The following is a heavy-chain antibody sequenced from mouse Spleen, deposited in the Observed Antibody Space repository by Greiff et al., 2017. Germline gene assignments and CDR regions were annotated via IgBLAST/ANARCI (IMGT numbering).Heavy chain of an antibody. CDR3: ARSGGNYVYYAMDY. Sequence: QVQLKQSGAELVRPGTSVKMSCKASGYTFTNYWIGWAKQRPGHGLEWIGDIYPGGGYTNYNEKFKGKATLTADKSSSTAYMQFSSLTSEDSAIYYCARSGGNYVYYAMDYWGQGTSVTVSS. V-gene: IGHV1-63*01. CDR2: IYPGGGYT. CDR1: GYTFTNYW. D-gene: IGHD2-1*01. J-gene: IGHJ4*01.